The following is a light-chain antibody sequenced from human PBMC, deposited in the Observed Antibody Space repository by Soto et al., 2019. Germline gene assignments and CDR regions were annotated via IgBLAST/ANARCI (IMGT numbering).Light chain of an antibody. J-gene: IGLJ2*01. CDR1: SSDVGNYNL. V-gene: IGLV2-23*02. CDR2: EVF. Sequence: QSVLTQPASVSGSPGQSITISCTGPSSDVGNYNLVSWYQQYPGKTHKLIIFEVFKRPSGVSHRFSGSKSGNTASLTISGLQAEDEANYYCCSYAGRAPYVFGGGTKVTVL. CDR3: CSYAGRAPYV.